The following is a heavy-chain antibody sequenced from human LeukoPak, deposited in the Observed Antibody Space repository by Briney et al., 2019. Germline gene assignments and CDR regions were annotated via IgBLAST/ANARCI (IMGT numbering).Heavy chain of an antibody. D-gene: IGHD2-21*02. V-gene: IGHV4-59*01. CDR3: ARTYCGGDCYSEEDI. J-gene: IGHJ3*02. Sequence: ATETLSLTXTVSGGSISSYYWSWIRQPPGKGLEWIGYIYYSGSTNYNPSLKSRVTISVDTSKNQFSLKLSSVTAADTAVYYCARTYCGGDCYSEEDIWGQGTMVTVSS. CDR2: IYYSGST. CDR1: GGSISSYY.